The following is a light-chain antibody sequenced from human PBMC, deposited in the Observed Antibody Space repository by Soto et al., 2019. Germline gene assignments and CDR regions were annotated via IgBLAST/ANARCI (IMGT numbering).Light chain of an antibody. Sequence: EIVLTQSPGTLSLSPGERATLSCRASQSVSGSCLAWYQQKPGQAPRLLTYGASSRATGIPDRFSGSGSGTDFPLTISRLEPEDFAVDYCQQYGSSPVTFGPGTKVDIK. V-gene: IGKV3-20*01. CDR3: QQYGSSPVT. J-gene: IGKJ3*01. CDR1: QSVSGSC. CDR2: GAS.